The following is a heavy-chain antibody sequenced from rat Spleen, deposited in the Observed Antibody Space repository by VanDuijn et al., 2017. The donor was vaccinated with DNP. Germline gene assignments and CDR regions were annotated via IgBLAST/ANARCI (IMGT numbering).Heavy chain of an antibody. V-gene: IGHV5-31*01. CDR2: ITSSGSDT. D-gene: IGHD1-11*01. CDR1: GFTFNNYW. J-gene: IGHJ2*01. CDR3: ARQHYGGYHLFDY. Sequence: EVQLVESGGGLVQPGRSLKLSCVASGFTFNNYWMTWIRQVPGKGLEWFASITSSGSDTYYPDSVKGRFTISRDNARNTLYLQMDSLRSEDTATYYCARQHYGGYHLFDYWGQGVMVTVSS.